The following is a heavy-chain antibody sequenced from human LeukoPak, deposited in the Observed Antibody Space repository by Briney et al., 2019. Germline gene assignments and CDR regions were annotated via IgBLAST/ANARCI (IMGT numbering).Heavy chain of an antibody. CDR2: ISGSGGST. Sequence: GGSLRLSCAASGFTFSSYAMSWVRQAPGKGLEWVSAISGSGGSTYYADSVKGRFTISRDNSKNTLYLQMNSLRAEDTAVYYCASGYYYDSSGYYRREGGFDYWGQGTLVTVSS. V-gene: IGHV3-23*01. D-gene: IGHD3-22*01. CDR1: GFTFSSYA. J-gene: IGHJ4*02. CDR3: ASGYYYDSSGYYRREGGFDY.